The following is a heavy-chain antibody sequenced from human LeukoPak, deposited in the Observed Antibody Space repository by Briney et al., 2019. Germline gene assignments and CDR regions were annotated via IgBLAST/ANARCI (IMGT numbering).Heavy chain of an antibody. Sequence: GGSLRLSCSASGFTFSSYWMSGVGQAPGKGREGVANIKQDGSEKYYVDSVKGRFTISRDNAKDSLFLQMNSLRAEDTAVYYCARIGGSRSPGYWGQGTLVTVSS. CDR1: GFTFSSYW. V-gene: IGHV3-7*01. D-gene: IGHD3-10*01. CDR3: ARIGGSRSPGY. J-gene: IGHJ4*02. CDR2: IKQDGSEK.